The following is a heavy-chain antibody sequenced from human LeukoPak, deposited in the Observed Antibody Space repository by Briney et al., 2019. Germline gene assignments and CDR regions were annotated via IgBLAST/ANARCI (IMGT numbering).Heavy chain of an antibody. CDR3: ARVVSSGTSFDY. J-gene: IGHJ4*02. D-gene: IGHD6-25*01. CDR2: ISAYNGNT. V-gene: IGHV1-18*01. CDR1: GYTFTSYG. Sequence: ASVKVSCKASGYTFTSYGISWVRQAPGQGLEWMGWISAYNGNTNYAQELQGRVTMTTDTSTSTAYMELRSLRSDDTAVYYCARVVSSGTSFDYWGQGTLVTVSS.